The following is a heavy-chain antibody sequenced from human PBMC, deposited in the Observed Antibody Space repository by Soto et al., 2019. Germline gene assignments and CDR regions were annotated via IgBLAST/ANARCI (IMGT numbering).Heavy chain of an antibody. CDR2: INPDNGNT. Sequence: ASVKVSCKASGYTFTRYTMNWVLQAPGQRLEWMGWINPDNGNTKSSQRFQDRVIITRDTSASTAYMDLSSLRSEDTAVYYCARGIATGQLDPWGQGTLVTVSS. CDR3: ARGIATGQLDP. CDR1: GYTFTRYT. V-gene: IGHV1-3*01. D-gene: IGHD2-15*01. J-gene: IGHJ5*02.